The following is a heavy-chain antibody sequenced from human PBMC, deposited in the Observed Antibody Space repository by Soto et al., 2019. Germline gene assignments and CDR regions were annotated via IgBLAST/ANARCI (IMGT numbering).Heavy chain of an antibody. CDR3: ARGDYGDTTDY. CDR2: ISYDGSNK. CDR1: GFTFSSYA. Sequence: QVQLVESGGGVVQPGRSLRLSCAASGFTFSSYAMHWVRQAPGKGLEWVAVISYDGSNKYYADSVKGRFTISRDNSKNTLYLQMNSLRAEDTAVYYCARGDYGDTTDYWGQGTLVTVSS. J-gene: IGHJ4*02. D-gene: IGHD4-17*01. V-gene: IGHV3-30-3*01.